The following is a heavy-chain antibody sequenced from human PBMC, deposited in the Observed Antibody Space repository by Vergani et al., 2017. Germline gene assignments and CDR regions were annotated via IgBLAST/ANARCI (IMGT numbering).Heavy chain of an antibody. J-gene: IGHJ4*02. CDR2: IYYSGST. V-gene: IGHV4-39*01. Sequence: QLQLQESGPGLVKPSETLSLTCTVSGGSISSSSYYWGWIRQPPGKGLEWIGSIYYSGSTYYNPSLKSRVTISVDTSKNQFSLKLSSVTAADTAVYYCASVPHSYDSSGEEYYFDYWGQGTLVTVSS. CDR1: GGSISSSSYY. D-gene: IGHD3-22*01. CDR3: ASVPHSYDSSGEEYYFDY.